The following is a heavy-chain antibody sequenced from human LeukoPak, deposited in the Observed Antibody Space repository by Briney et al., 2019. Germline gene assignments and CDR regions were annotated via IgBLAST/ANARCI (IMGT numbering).Heavy chain of an antibody. CDR1: GFTFSSYA. CDR3: ARASASVDYGDYFDY. J-gene: IGHJ4*02. CDR2: ISYDGSNK. D-gene: IGHD4-17*01. V-gene: IGHV3-30-3*01. Sequence: GGSLRLSCAASGFTFSSYAMHWVRQAPGKGLGWVAVISYDGSNKYYADSVKGRFTISRDNSKNTLYLQMNSLRAEDTAVYYCARASASVDYGDYFDYWGQGTLVTVSS.